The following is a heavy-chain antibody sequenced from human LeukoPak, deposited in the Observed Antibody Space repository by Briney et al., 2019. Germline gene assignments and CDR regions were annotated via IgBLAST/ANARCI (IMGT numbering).Heavy chain of an antibody. CDR2: IYSSGST. J-gene: IGHJ4*02. Sequence: PSETLSLTCTVSGASISNYYWTWIRQPPGKGLEWIGYIYSSGSTNYNPSLKSRVTMSVDTSKNQFSLNLSSVTPADTAVYYCARSGTAAGGRDYWGQGTLVTVSS. CDR1: GASISNYY. V-gene: IGHV4-59*01. CDR3: ARSGTAAGGRDY. D-gene: IGHD6-13*01.